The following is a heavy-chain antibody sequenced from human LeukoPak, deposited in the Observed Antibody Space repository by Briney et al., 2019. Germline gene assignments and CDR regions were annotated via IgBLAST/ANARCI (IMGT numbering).Heavy chain of an antibody. CDR2: IYYSGST. D-gene: IGHD3-10*01. Sequence: SETLSLTCTVSGGSISSSSYYWGWIRQPPGKGLEWIGSIYYSGSTYYNPSLKSRVTISVDTSKNQFSLKLSSVTAADTAVYYCARLGFGELLYYWGQGTLVTVSS. CDR3: ARLGFGELLYY. V-gene: IGHV4-39*01. J-gene: IGHJ4*02. CDR1: GGSISSSSYY.